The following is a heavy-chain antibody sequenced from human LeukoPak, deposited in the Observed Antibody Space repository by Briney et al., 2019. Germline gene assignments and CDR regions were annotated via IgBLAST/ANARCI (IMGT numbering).Heavy chain of an antibody. V-gene: IGHV4-59*01. D-gene: IGHD6-6*01. CDR2: LYYSGST. J-gene: IGHJ4*02. CDR1: GGSISSYY. Sequence: SETLSLTCSVSGGSISSYYWSWIRQPPGKGLEWIGYLYYSGSTNSNPSLKSRVTMSVDTSKNQFSLKLRSVTAADTAVYYCARFGTSSSRFFDQWGQGTLVTVSS. CDR3: ARFGTSSSRFFDQ.